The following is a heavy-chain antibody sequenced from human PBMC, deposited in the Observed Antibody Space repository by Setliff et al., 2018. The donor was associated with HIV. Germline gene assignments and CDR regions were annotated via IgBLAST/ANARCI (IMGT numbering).Heavy chain of an antibody. CDR3: AKGPSWGAFDI. V-gene: IGHV5-10-1*04. Sequence: PGESLKISCKGSGYSFTSYWISWVRQMPGKGLEWMGRIDPSNSNTNYSPSFQCQVAISADKSINTAYLQWRSLKVSDTAMYYCAKGPSWGAFDIWGQGTMVTVSS. D-gene: IGHD3-16*01. CDR2: IDPSNSNT. J-gene: IGHJ3*02. CDR1: GYSFTSYW.